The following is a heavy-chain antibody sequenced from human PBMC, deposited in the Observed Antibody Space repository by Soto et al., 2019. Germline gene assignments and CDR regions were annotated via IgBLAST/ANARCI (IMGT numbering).Heavy chain of an antibody. CDR3: ARDRSSSSPRYYYYGMDV. D-gene: IGHD6-6*01. Sequence: PSETLSLTCTVSGGSVSSGSYYWSWIRQPPGKGLEWIGYIYYSGSTNYNPSLKSRVTISVDTSKNQFSLKLSSVTAADMAVYYCARDRSSSSPRYYYYGMDVWGQGTTVTV. V-gene: IGHV4-61*01. CDR2: IYYSGST. CDR1: GGSVSSGSYY. J-gene: IGHJ6*02.